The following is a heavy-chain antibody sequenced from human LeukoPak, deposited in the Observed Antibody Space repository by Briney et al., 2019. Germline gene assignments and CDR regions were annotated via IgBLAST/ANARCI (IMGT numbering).Heavy chain of an antibody. CDR2: ITGGGEST. J-gene: IGHJ4*02. CDR1: GFTVSRNYY. Sequence: GGSLRLSCAASGFTVSRNYYMNWVRQAPGKGLEWVSAITGGGESTYYAESMKGRFTVSRDNSKDTLYLQMNSLRAEDTAVYYCASSRVYGYHDYWGQGTLVTVSS. V-gene: IGHV3-23*01. D-gene: IGHD5-18*01. CDR3: ASSRVYGYHDY.